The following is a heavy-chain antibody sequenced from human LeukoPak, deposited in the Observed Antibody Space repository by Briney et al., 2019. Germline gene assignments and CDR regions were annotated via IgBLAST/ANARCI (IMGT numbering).Heavy chain of an antibody. CDR2: IYYSGST. J-gene: IGHJ3*02. CDR3: ARVRAYSNYVGWNAFDI. CDR1: GGSISSGGYS. V-gene: IGHV4-61*08. D-gene: IGHD4-11*01. Sequence: SETLSLTCAVSGGSISSGGYSWSWIRQPPGKGLEWIGYIYYSGSTNYNPSLKSRVTISVDTSKNQFSLKLSSVTAADTAVYYCARVRAYSNYVGWNAFDIWGQGTMVTVSS.